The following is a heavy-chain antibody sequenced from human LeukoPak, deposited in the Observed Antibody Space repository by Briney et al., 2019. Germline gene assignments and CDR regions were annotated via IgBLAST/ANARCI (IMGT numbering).Heavy chain of an antibody. J-gene: IGHJ4*02. Sequence: ASVKVSCKVSGYTLTELSMHWVRQAPGKGLEWMGGFEPEGGETIYAQKFQGRVTMTEDTSSDTAYMELSSLRSEDTAVYYCATVRPTDDPYYFDYWGQGTLVTVSS. CDR3: ATVRPTDDPYYFDY. CDR2: FEPEGGET. V-gene: IGHV1-24*01. D-gene: IGHD2-21*01. CDR1: GYTLTELS.